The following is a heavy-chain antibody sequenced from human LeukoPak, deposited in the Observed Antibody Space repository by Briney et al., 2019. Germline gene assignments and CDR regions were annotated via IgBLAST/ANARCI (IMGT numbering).Heavy chain of an antibody. D-gene: IGHD3-22*01. CDR2: ISSSSSYI. CDR3: ARDRNYDGSVYYEDDYFDY. J-gene: IGHJ4*02. V-gene: IGHV3-21*01. CDR1: GFTFSNYT. Sequence: GGSLRLSCAASGFTFSNYTMNWVRQAPGKGLEWVSSISSSSSYIHYADSVKGRFSISRDNAKNSLYLQMNSLRAEDTAVYYCARDRNYDGSVYYEDDYFDYWGQGTLVTVSS.